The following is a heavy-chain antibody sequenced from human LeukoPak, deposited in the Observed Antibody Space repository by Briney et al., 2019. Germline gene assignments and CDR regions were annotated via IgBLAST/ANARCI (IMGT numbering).Heavy chain of an antibody. J-gene: IGHJ4*02. CDR1: GFSFINYG. Sequence: QPGTSLRLSCAASGFSFINYGMHWLRQAPGKGLEWLALITYDGYYKYYSDSVKGRFTISSDTSKNTMYLQMNRMRGEDTAVYYCARGLSPVVRASPMGYWGQGTLVTVS. CDR3: ARGLSPVVRASPMGY. V-gene: IGHV3-30*03. CDR2: ITYDGYYK. D-gene: IGHD3-10*01.